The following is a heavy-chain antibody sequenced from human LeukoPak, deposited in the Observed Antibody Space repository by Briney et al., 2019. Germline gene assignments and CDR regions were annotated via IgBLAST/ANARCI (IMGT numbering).Heavy chain of an antibody. CDR2: INPNSGGT. Sequence: HWVRQAXGQGLEWRGWINPNSGGTNYAQKFQGRVTMTRDTSISTAYMELSRLRSDDTAVYYCARGGYYYDSSGYYFFVLWGQGTLVTVSS. J-gene: IGHJ5*02. CDR3: ARGGYYYDSSGYYFFVL. V-gene: IGHV1-2*02. D-gene: IGHD3-22*01.